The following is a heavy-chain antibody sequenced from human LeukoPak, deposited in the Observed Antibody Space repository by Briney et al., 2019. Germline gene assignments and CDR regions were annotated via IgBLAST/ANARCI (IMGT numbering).Heavy chain of an antibody. J-gene: IGHJ4*02. CDR3: ARQAYSSGYYFPFDY. Sequence: PGGSLRLSCAASDFTFRTYAMTWVRQAPGKGLEWVSVIYSGGSTYYADSVKGRFTISRDNSKNTLYLQMNSLRAEDTAVYYCARQAYSSGYYFPFDYWGQGTLVTVSS. CDR2: IYSGGST. V-gene: IGHV3-66*04. D-gene: IGHD3-22*01. CDR1: DFTFRTYA.